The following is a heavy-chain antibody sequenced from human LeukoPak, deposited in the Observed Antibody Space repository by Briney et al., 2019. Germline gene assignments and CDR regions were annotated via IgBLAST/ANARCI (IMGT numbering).Heavy chain of an antibody. Sequence: GASVKVSCKASGYTSTSYYIHWVRQAPGQGLEWLGIINPSGGSPTYAQKFQGRVTMTRDTSTSTVYMELSSLRSDDTAVYYCARVGSVDTSGYYDYWGQGTLVTVSS. J-gene: IGHJ4*02. D-gene: IGHD3-22*01. CDR1: GYTSTSYY. CDR2: INPSGGSP. CDR3: ARVGSVDTSGYYDY. V-gene: IGHV1-46*01.